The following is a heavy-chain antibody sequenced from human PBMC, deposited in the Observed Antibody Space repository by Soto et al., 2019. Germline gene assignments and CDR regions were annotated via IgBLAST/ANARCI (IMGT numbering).Heavy chain of an antibody. J-gene: IGHJ3*02. D-gene: IGHD1-7*01. CDR2: ISSSGSTI. CDR1: GFTFSDYY. CDR3: AREGVRSWNYRLDAFDI. Sequence: PGGSLRLSCAASGFTFSDYYMSWIRQAPGKGLEWVSYISSSGSTIYYADSVKGRFTISRDNAKNSLYLQMNSLRAEDTAVYYCAREGVRSWNYRLDAFDIWGQGTMVTVSS. V-gene: IGHV3-11*01.